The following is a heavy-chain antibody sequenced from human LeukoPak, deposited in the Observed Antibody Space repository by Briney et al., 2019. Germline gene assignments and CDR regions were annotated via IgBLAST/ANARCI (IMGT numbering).Heavy chain of an antibody. J-gene: IGHJ4*02. V-gene: IGHV3-23*01. D-gene: IGHD5-18*01. Sequence: GGSLRLSCAASGFAFSFYAMSWLRQPPGKGLEWVSTINANSGTTSYAASVRGRFTISRDNSKNTLYLQMNSLRAEDTAVYYCAKGPNTARPYYFDYWGQGTLVTVSS. CDR3: AKGPNTARPYYFDY. CDR2: INANSGTT. CDR1: GFAFSFYA.